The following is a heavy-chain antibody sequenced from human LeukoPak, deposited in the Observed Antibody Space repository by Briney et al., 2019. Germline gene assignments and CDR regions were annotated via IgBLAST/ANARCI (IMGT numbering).Heavy chain of an antibody. CDR3: AYSSGLHPSY. CDR2: ISWNSGSI. J-gene: IGHJ4*02. CDR1: GFTFDDYA. D-gene: IGHD6-19*01. V-gene: IGHV3-9*01. Sequence: GGSLRLSCAASGFTFDDYAMHWVRQAPGKGLEWVSGISWNSGSIGYAGSVKGRFTISRDNAKNSLYLQMNSLRAEDTALYYCAYSSGLHPSYWGQGTLVTVSS.